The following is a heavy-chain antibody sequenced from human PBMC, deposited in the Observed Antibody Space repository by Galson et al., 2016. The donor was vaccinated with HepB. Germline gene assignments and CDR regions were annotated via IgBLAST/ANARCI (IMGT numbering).Heavy chain of an antibody. CDR1: GFIVSNDY. J-gene: IGHJ4*02. CDR2: SYGDGST. Sequence: SLRLSCAASGFIVSNDYMNWVRQAPGKGLEWLSVSYGDGSTYYAESVRGRFTISRDNSKNSVFLQINNLRAEDTAVYYCTIARYSSRDYYTYWGQGTLVTVSS. CDR3: TIARYSSRDYYTY. D-gene: IGHD3-10*01. V-gene: IGHV3-53*01.